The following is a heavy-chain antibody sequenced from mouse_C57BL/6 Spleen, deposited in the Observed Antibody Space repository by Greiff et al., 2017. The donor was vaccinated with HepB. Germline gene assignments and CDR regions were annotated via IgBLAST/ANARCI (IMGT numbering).Heavy chain of an antibody. V-gene: IGHV5-4*01. CDR2: ISDGGSYT. CDR1: GFTFSSYA. Sequence: EVHLVESGGGLVKPGGSLKLSCAASGFTFSSYAMSWVRQTPEKRLEWVATISDGGSYTYYPDNVKGRFTISRDNAKNNLYLQMSHLKSEDTAMYYCARGEDYGSSYGLFAYWGQGTLVTVSA. J-gene: IGHJ3*01. D-gene: IGHD1-1*01. CDR3: ARGEDYGSSYGLFAY.